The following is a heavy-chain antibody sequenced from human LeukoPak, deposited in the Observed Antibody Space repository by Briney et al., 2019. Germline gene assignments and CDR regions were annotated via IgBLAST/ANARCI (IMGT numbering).Heavy chain of an antibody. V-gene: IGHV1-2*02. CDR3: ARDPYYYDSSGYLGGAFDI. Sequence: ASVKVSCKPSGYTFTGDYMHWVRHAPGQGLEWMGWINPNSDVTNYAQKFQGTVTMTRDTSISTAYMELSRLRSDDTAVYYCARDPYYYDSSGYLGGAFDIWGQGTMVRVSS. J-gene: IGHJ3*02. CDR1: GYTFTGDY. CDR2: INPNSDVT. D-gene: IGHD3-22*01.